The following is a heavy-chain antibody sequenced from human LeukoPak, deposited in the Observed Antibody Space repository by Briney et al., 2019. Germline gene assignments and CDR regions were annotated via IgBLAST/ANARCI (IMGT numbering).Heavy chain of an antibody. CDR3: ARHGYDTFTGYYTGIWF. Sequence: GESLKISCQGSGYSFTSYWIGWVRQMPGKGLEWMAIIYPDDSNTRYSPSFRGQVTISVDKPTRTAYLQWSSLKASDTTMYYCARHGYDTFTGYYTGIWFWGQGTLVTVSS. D-gene: IGHD3-9*01. CDR1: GYSFTSYW. J-gene: IGHJ4*01. V-gene: IGHV5-51*01. CDR2: IYPDDSNT.